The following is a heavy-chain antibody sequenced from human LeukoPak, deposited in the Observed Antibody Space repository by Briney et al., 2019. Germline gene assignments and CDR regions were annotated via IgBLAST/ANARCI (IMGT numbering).Heavy chain of an antibody. J-gene: IGHJ4*02. D-gene: IGHD3-3*01. CDR3: ASPGGYDFWSGPFDY. CDR2: VSYDGSKT. Sequence: GGSLRLSCAASAFTFSSFGMHWVRQAPGKGPEWVAVVSYDGSKTYYADSVKGRFTISRDNSKNTLYLQMNSLRAEDTAVCYCASPGGYDFWSGPFDYWGQGTLVTVSS. V-gene: IGHV3-30*03. CDR1: AFTFSSFG.